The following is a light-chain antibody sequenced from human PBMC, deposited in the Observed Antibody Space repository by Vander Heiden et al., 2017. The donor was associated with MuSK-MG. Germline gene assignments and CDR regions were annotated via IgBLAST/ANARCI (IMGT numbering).Light chain of an antibody. V-gene: IGLV3-1*01. CDR1: KLGDKY. CDR3: QAWDSSTVV. CDR2: QDS. J-gene: IGLJ2*01. Sequence: SYELTQPPSVSVSPGQTASITCSGDKLGDKYACWYQQKPGQSLVLVIYQDSKRPSGIPERFSGSTSGTTATLTISGTQAMDEAYYYCQAWDSSTVVFGGGTKLTVL.